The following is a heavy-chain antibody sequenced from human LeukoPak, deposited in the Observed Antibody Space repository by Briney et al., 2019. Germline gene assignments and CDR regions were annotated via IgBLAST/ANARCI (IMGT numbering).Heavy chain of an antibody. CDR3: ARVGRWFDP. Sequence: SETLSLTCTVSGGSISSSSYYWGWIRQPPGKGLEWIGSIYYSGSTYYNPSLKSRVTISVDTSKNQFSLKLSSVTAADTAVYYCARVGRWFDPWGQGTLVTVSS. CDR1: GGSISSSSYY. V-gene: IGHV4-39*01. J-gene: IGHJ5*02. CDR2: IYYSGST.